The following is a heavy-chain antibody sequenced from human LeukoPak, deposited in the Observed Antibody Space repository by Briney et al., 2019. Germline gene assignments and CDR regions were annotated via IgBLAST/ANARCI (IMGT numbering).Heavy chain of an antibody. Sequence: PGGSLILSCAGSGFTLSTYAMSWVRPAPGKGLEWVSGISSGGKATFYTDSVKGHFTISRDNSKNSLYLQMNSLRAEDTALYYCAILVGGPDDSWGQGTLVTVSS. CDR3: AILVGGPDDS. V-gene: IGHV3-23*01. CDR1: GFTLSTYA. J-gene: IGHJ4*02. CDR2: ISSGGKAT.